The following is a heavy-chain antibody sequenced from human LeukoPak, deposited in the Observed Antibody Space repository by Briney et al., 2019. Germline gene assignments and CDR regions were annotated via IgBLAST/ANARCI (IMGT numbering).Heavy chain of an antibody. CDR3: ARDCSGGSCYSAFDY. Sequence: SETLSLTXTVSGGSISSSSYYWGWIRQPPGKGLEWIGSIYYSGSTYYNPSLKSRVTISVDTSKNQFSLKLSSVTAADTAVYYCARDCSGGSCYSAFDYWGQGTLVTVSS. V-gene: IGHV4-39*02. D-gene: IGHD2-15*01. CDR1: GGSISSSSYY. CDR2: IYYSGST. J-gene: IGHJ4*02.